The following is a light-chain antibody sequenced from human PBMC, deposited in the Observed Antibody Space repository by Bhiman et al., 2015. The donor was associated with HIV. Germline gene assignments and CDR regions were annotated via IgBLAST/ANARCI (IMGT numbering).Light chain of an antibody. CDR3: QVWDTSSDHLWV. CDR2: QGV. CDR1: GLGSTH. J-gene: IGLJ3*02. Sequence: SSALAQPPSVSVSPGQTANITCSGDGLGSTHTSWYQQRPGQSPVLVLHQGVKRPSGIPERFSGSKSGNTATLTISRVEAGDEADYYCQVWDTSSDHLWVFGGGTKLTVL. V-gene: IGLV3-1*01.